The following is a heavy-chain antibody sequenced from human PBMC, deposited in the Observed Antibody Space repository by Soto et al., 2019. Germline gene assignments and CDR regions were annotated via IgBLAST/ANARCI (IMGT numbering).Heavy chain of an antibody. CDR2: INHSGST. V-gene: IGHV4-34*01. CDR1: GGSFSGYY. J-gene: IGHJ6*02. Sequence: SETLSLTCAVYGGSFSGYYWSWIRQPPGKGLEWIGEINHSGSTNYNPSLKSRVTISVDTSKNQFSLKLSSVTAADTAVYYCAREYCSGGSCYYYGMDVWGQGTTVTVSS. D-gene: IGHD2-15*01. CDR3: AREYCSGGSCYYYGMDV.